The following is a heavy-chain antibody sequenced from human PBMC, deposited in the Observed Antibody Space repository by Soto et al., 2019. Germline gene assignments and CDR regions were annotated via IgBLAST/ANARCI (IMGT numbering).Heavy chain of an antibody. D-gene: IGHD4-4*01. CDR2: IYSRGTT. Sequence: QVQLQESGPGLVKPSQTLSLTCTVSGFSISSGGYYWSWTRQYPGKVLEWIGNIYSRGTTYYNPSLKSRRTLSVDTADNQSSLRLSSLTAADTAVYFCATAKTTVTSFDPWGQGTLVTVSS. V-gene: IGHV4-31*03. CDR1: GFSISSGGYY. CDR3: ATAKTTVTSFDP. J-gene: IGHJ5*02.